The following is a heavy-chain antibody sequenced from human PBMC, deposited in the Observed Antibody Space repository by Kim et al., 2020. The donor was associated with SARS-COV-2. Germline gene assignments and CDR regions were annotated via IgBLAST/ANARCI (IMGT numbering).Heavy chain of an antibody. D-gene: IGHD6-13*01. CDR3: TRVPPYSNSWWDAFDI. Sequence: GGSLRLSCAASGFTFSDSAMYWVRQASGKGLEWVGRIRSKANSYATAYAVSVKGRFIISRDDSKNTAYLQRNSLKTEETAIYYCTRVPPYSNSWWDAFDIWGQGTMVTVSS. CDR2: IRSKANSYAT. J-gene: IGHJ3*02. CDR1: GFTFSDSA. V-gene: IGHV3-73*01.